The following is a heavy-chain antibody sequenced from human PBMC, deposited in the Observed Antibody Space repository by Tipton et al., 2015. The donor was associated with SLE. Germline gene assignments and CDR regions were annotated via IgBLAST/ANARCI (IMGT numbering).Heavy chain of an antibody. Sequence: RSLRLSCVASGFTFSTYAMPWVRQAPGKGLEWVAVIWYDGSNKYYADSVKGRFTISRDNSKNTLNLQMNSLRAEDTAVYYCARDGLVGIVATPLDYWGQGSLVTVSS. V-gene: IGHV3-30*04. J-gene: IGHJ4*02. CDR3: ARDGLVGIVATPLDY. CDR1: GFTFSTYA. CDR2: IWYDGSNK. D-gene: IGHD5-12*01.